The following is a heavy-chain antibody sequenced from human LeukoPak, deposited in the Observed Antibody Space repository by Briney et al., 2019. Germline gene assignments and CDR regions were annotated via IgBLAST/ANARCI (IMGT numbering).Heavy chain of an antibody. D-gene: IGHD3-3*01. CDR2: IYDSGST. CDR3: QSRFLEWLLDY. J-gene: IGHJ4*02. Sequence: MTSETLSLTCTVSGGSISSNNYFWGWIRQPPGKGLEWIGSIYDSGSTYYNPSLKSRVTISVDTSKNQFSLKLNSVTAADTAMYYCQSRFLEWLLDYWGQGTLATVSS. CDR1: GGSISSNNYF. V-gene: IGHV4-39*01.